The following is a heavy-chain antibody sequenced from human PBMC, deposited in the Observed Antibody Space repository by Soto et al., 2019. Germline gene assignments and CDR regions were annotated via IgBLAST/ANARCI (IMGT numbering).Heavy chain of an antibody. CDR2: ISYDGSNK. CDR1: GFTFSSYG. J-gene: IGHJ6*02. V-gene: IGHV3-30*18. D-gene: IGHD1-7*01. Sequence: QVQLVESGGGVVQPGRSLRLSCAASGFTFSSYGMHWVRQAPGKGLEWVAVISYDGSNKYYADSVKGRFTISRDNSKNTLYLQMNSLRAEDTAVYYCAKGAGTLHYDYYYGMDVWGQGTTVTVSS. CDR3: AKGAGTLHYDYYYGMDV.